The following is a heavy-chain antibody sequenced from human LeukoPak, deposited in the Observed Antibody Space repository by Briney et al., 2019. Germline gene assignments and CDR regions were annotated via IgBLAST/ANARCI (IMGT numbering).Heavy chain of an antibody. Sequence: SETLSLTCTVSGGSISSGSYSWNWLRQPAGKGLEWIGHISTTGSTNYNPSLETRVTMSLDTSKNQLSLKLTSMTAADTAVYYCASLPYYDRGYYFLNDFWGQGTLVTVSS. CDR2: ISTTGST. J-gene: IGHJ4*02. CDR1: GGSISSGSYS. D-gene: IGHD3-22*01. V-gene: IGHV4-61*09. CDR3: ASLPYYDRGYYFLNDF.